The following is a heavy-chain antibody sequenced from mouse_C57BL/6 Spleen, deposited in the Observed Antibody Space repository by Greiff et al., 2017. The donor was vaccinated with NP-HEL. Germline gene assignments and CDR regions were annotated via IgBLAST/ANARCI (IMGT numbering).Heavy chain of an antibody. CDR3: ARRRLLLRFYYAMDY. Sequence: VQLKDSGPGLVKPSQSLSLTCSVTGYSITSGYYWNWIRQFPGNKLEWMGYISYDGSNNYNPSLKNRISITRDTSKNQFFLKLNSVTTEDTATYYVARRRLLLRFYYAMDYWGQGTSVTVSA. D-gene: IGHD1-1*01. CDR2: ISYDGSN. J-gene: IGHJ4*01. V-gene: IGHV3-6*01. CDR1: GYSITSGYY.